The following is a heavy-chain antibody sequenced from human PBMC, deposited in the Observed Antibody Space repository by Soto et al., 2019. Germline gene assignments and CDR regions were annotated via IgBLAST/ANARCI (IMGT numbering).Heavy chain of an antibody. CDR1: GFSLSTSGVG. V-gene: IGHV2-5*02. CDR2: IYWDDDK. D-gene: IGHD2-15*01. CDR3: THSCSGGGGYPHYYYGMDV. Sequence: QITLKESGPTLVKPTQTLTLTCIFSGFSLSTSGVGVAWIRQPPGKALEWLAVIYWDDDKRYSPSLKSRLTITKDTSKNQVVLAMTNMDPVDTATYYCTHSCSGGGGYPHYYYGMDVWGQGTTVTVSS. J-gene: IGHJ6*02.